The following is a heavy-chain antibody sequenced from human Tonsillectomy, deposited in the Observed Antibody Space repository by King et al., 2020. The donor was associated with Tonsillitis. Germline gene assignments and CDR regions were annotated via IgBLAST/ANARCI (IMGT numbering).Heavy chain of an antibody. CDR1: GGSISSYY. D-gene: IGHD3-16*02. V-gene: IGHV4-59*01. J-gene: IGHJ4*02. CDR2: IYYSGST. CDR3: ARGGRDDYVWGSYRYIPFDY. Sequence: QLQESGPGLVKPSETLSLTCTVPGGSISSYYWSWIRQPPGKGLEWIGYIYYSGSTNYNPSLKSRVTISVDTSKNQFSLKLSSVTAADTAVYYCARGGRDDYVWGSYRYIPFDYWGQGTLVTVSS.